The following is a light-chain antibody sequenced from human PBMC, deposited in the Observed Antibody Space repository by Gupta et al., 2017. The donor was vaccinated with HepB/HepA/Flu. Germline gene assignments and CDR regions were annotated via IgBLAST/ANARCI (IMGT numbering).Light chain of an antibody. J-gene: IGKJ2*03. CDR3: QQRGS. CDR2: EAS. V-gene: IGKV3-11*01. CDR1: QRVSSY. Sequence: EIVLTQSPATLSLSPGEGATLSCKASQRVSSYLAWYQQLPGQAPRLRIYEASNRATGIQDRLSGSGSGTDFTRTSSSIEPEDFEVYDGQQRGSFGQGTKLEIK.